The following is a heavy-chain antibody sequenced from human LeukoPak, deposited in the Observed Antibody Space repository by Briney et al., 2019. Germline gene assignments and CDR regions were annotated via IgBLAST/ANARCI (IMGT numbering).Heavy chain of an antibody. CDR2: ISSSSTYI. D-gene: IGHD3-22*01. CDR3: AKHYDSGGYYYDY. J-gene: IGHJ4*02. CDR1: GFTFSSYT. Sequence: GGSLRLSCAASGFTFSSYTMNWVRQAPGKGLEWVSSISSSSTYIYYADSVKGRFAISRDNAKNSLYLQMNSLRAEDTAVYCCAKHYDSGGYYYDYWGQGTLVTVSS. V-gene: IGHV3-21*01.